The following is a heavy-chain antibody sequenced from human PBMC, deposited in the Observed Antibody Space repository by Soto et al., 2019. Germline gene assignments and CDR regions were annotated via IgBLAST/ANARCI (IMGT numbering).Heavy chain of an antibody. CDR3: ARRGRSSCSVWLCVGY. V-gene: IGHV3-48*03. CDR2: ISSSGSTI. Sequence: SVRLSCAASGFTLSSYELNWVGQAPGKGLEWVSYISSSGSTIYYADSVKGRFTISRSNAKNSLYLQMHSLRAEDTAFYDCARRGRSSCSVWLCVGYWGQGTLVTVSS. CDR1: GFTLSSYE. D-gene: IGHD6-6*01. J-gene: IGHJ4*02.